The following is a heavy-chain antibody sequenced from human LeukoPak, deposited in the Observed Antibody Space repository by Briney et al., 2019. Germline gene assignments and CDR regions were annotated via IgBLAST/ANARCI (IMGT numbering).Heavy chain of an antibody. Sequence: SETVSLTCIVSNDSMSSYYWNWIRQPAGKGLEWIGRIYIRGSTNYNPSLKSRVTISVDTSKNQFSLRLSSVTAADTAVYYCAREAVVVVAPNWFDPWGQGTLVTVSS. CDR1: NDSMSSYY. CDR2: IYIRGST. CDR3: AREAVVVVAPNWFDP. J-gene: IGHJ5*02. V-gene: IGHV4-4*07. D-gene: IGHD2-15*01.